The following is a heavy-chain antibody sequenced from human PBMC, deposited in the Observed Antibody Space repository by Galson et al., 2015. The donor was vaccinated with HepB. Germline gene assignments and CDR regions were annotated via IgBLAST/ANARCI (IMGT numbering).Heavy chain of an antibody. D-gene: IGHD3-22*01. V-gene: IGHV1-69*13. Sequence: SVKVSCKASGGTFSTHAINWVRQAPGQGLEWMGGIIPFIGTANYAQKFQGRVTITADESTTTAYMGLSSLRSEDTAVYYCARFRDDTSGYYYRTPGMYFDLWGRGTLVTVSS. CDR3: ARFRDDTSGYYYRTPGMYFDL. CDR2: IIPFIGTA. J-gene: IGHJ2*01. CDR1: GGTFSTHA.